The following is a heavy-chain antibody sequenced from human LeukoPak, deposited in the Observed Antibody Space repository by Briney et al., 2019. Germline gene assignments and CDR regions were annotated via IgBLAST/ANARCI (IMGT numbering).Heavy chain of an antibody. D-gene: IGHD6-19*01. CDR1: GFTFSNYD. Sequence: GGSLRLSCAASGFTFSNYDMSWVRQAPGKGLEWVSSISDSGGSTYYADSVKGRFTISRDNSKNTLYLQTTNLRAADTAVYYCAKDLSRAVAADWFDPWDQGSLVTVSS. V-gene: IGHV3-23*01. J-gene: IGHJ5*02. CDR2: ISDSGGST. CDR3: AKDLSRAVAADWFDP.